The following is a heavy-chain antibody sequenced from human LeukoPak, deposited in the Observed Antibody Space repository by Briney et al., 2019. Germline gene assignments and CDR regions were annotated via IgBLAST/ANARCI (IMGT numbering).Heavy chain of an antibody. CDR2: IKQDGSEI. CDR1: GFTFSNAW. J-gene: IGHJ4*02. V-gene: IGHV3-7*01. D-gene: IGHD4-23*01. CDR3: ARDLESGGNS. Sequence: PGGSLRLSCAASGFTFSNAWMSWVRQAPGKRLEWVANIKQDGSEIFYVDSVKGRFTISRDNAKNSLYLQMNSLRGEDTAVYYCARDLESGGNSWGQGTLVTVSS.